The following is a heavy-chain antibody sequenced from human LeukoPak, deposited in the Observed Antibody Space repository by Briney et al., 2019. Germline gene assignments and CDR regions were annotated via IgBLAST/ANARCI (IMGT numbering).Heavy chain of an antibody. CDR2: INPNSGGT. V-gene: IGHV1-2*02. Sequence: ASVKVSCKASGYTFTSYAMNWVRQAPGQGLEWMGWINPNSGGTIYAQRFQGRVTMTTDTSINTAYMELSRLRSDDTAVYFCAGNPCSSTNCFWFFDLWGRGTLVTVSS. D-gene: IGHD2-2*01. CDR3: AGNPCSSTNCFWFFDL. J-gene: IGHJ2*01. CDR1: GYTFTSYA.